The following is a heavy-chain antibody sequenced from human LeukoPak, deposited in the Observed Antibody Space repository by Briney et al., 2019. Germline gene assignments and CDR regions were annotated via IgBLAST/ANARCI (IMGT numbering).Heavy chain of an antibody. D-gene: IGHD1-26*01. Sequence: GGSLRLSCAASGFTFSSYAMHWVRQAPGKGLEWVAVISYDGSNKYYADSVKGRFTISRDKSKNTLYLQMNSLRAEDTAVYYCARDSAVGSSFFDYWGQGALVTVSS. J-gene: IGHJ4*02. V-gene: IGHV3-30-3*01. CDR2: ISYDGSNK. CDR3: ARDSAVGSSFFDY. CDR1: GFTFSSYA.